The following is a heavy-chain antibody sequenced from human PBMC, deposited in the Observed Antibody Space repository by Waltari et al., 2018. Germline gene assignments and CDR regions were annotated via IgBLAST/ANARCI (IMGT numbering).Heavy chain of an antibody. CDR2: IIPSFGTA. Sequence: QVQLVQSGAEVKKPGSSVKVSCKASAGTFSSYAISWGRQAPGQGLEWMGRIIPSFGTANYAQKFQGRVTITADKSTSTAYMELSSLRSEDTAVYYCARSYDSRPFDYWGQGTLVTVSS. CDR1: AGTFSSYA. V-gene: IGHV1-69*08. CDR3: ARSYDSRPFDY. D-gene: IGHD3-22*01. J-gene: IGHJ4*02.